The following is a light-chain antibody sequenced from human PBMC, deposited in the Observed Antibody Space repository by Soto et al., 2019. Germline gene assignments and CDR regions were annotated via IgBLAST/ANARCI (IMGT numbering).Light chain of an antibody. CDR2: DVN. Sequence: QSVLTQPRSVSGSPGQSVTVSCTGTSSDVGGHNHVSWYQQHPGKAPKLLISDVNNRPSGVPDRFSGSKSGTTASLTISGLQAEDEAYYYCCSFAGRIFVFGTGTKVTVL. CDR1: SSDVGGHNH. CDR3: CSFAGRIFV. J-gene: IGLJ1*01. V-gene: IGLV2-11*01.